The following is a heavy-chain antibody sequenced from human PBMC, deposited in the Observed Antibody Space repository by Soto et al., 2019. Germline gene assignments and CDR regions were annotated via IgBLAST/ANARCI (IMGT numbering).Heavy chain of an antibody. CDR2: IPYDGSDK. V-gene: IGHV3-30*18. J-gene: IGHJ4*02. CDR1: GFTFSSYG. CDR3: AKSGWLQLRGYFDY. D-gene: IGHD5-12*01. Sequence: GGSLRLSCAASGFTFSSYGMQWVRQAPGKGLEWVAVIPYDGSDKFHADSVKGRFTISRDNSKNTLYLQMNSLRAEDTAVYYCAKSGWLQLRGYFDYWGQGTLVTVSS.